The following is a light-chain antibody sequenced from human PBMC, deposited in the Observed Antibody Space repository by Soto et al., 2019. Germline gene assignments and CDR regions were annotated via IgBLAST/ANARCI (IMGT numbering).Light chain of an antibody. CDR2: VNS. Sequence: QSVLTQPPSVSAAPGQRVTISCTGSSSNIGAGYDVHWYQQLPGTAPKLLIYVNSNRPSGVPDRFSGSKSGTSASLAITGLQAEDEADYYCQSYDSSRMVFGGGTKLTVL. J-gene: IGLJ2*01. V-gene: IGLV1-40*01. CDR1: SSNIGAGYD. CDR3: QSYDSSRMV.